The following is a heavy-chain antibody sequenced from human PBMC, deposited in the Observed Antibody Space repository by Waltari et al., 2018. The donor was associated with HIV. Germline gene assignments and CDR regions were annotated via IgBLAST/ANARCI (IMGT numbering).Heavy chain of an antibody. CDR2: ISYDGSNK. CDR3: ARVRVPAAPFDY. CDR1: GLPFRSYA. V-gene: IGHV3-30*04. Sequence: QVQLVESGGGVVHPGRSLSLSCPASGLPFRSYARNWVRHAPGKGLEWVAVISYDGSNKYYADAVKGRFTISRDNSKNTLYLQMNSLRAEDTAVYYCARVRVPAAPFDYWGQGTLVTVSS. J-gene: IGHJ4*02. D-gene: IGHD2-2*01.